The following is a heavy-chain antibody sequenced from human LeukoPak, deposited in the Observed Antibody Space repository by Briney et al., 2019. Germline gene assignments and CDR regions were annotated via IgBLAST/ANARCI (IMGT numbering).Heavy chain of an antibody. CDR1: GFTFSDHY. Sequence: PGGSLRLSCAASGFTFSDHYMDWVRQAPGKGLEWVGRSRNKANSYTTEYAASVKDRFTVSRDDSKNSLYLQMNSLKTEDTAVYFCARNYYDSSRYYADYWGQGTLVTVSS. CDR3: ARNYYDSSRYYADY. CDR2: SRNKANSYTT. V-gene: IGHV3-72*01. D-gene: IGHD3-22*01. J-gene: IGHJ4*02.